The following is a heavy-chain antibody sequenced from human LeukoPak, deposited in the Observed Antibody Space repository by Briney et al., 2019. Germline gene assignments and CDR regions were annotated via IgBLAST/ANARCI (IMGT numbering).Heavy chain of an antibody. D-gene: IGHD2-2*01. J-gene: IGHJ4*02. CDR1: GFTFSDYY. V-gene: IGHV3-11*01. Sequence: PGGSLRLSCAASGFTFSDYYMSWIRQAPGKGLEWVSYISSSGSTIYYADSVKGRFTISRDNAKNSLYLQMNSLRAEDTAVYYCARDQRSIVVVPAAMPGGSDYWGQGTLVTVSS. CDR3: ARDQRSIVVVPAAMPGGSDY. CDR2: ISSSGSTI.